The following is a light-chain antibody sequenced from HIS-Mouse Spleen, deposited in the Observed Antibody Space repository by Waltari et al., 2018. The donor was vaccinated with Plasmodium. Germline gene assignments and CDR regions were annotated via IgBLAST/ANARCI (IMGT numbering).Light chain of an antibody. V-gene: IGKV3-20*01. CDR1: QSGSSSY. CDR2: GAS. CDR3: QQYGSSPYT. Sequence: ELVLTHSPGTLSLSPGARATLSCRASQSGSSSYLAWYQQKPGQAPRLRIYGASSRATGIPDRFSGSGSGTDFTLTISRLEPEDFAVYYCQQYGSSPYTFGQGTKLEIK. J-gene: IGKJ2*01.